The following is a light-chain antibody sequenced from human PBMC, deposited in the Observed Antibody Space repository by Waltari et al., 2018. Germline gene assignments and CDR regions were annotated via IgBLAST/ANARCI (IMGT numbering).Light chain of an antibody. J-gene: IGLJ2*01. Sequence: QSALTQPASVSGSPGQSITIPCTGGINNFGNYYLISWYQQHPGKAPKLVIFEGSKRPSGVSDRFSGSHSDNSASLTISGLQAEDEADYYCCSYGGRTTIFGGGTRLTVL. CDR1: INNFGNYYL. CDR3: CSYGGRTTI. CDR2: EGS. V-gene: IGLV2-23*01.